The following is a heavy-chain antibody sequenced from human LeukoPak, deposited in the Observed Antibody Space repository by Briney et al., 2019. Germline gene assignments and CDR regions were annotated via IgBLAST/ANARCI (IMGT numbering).Heavy chain of an antibody. CDR2: FDPEDGEA. V-gene: IGHV1-24*01. CDR1: GYTLSELS. CDR3: AAGRPYSLLDY. D-gene: IGHD5-18*01. Sequence: ASVKVSCKVSGYTLSELSMHWVRPAPGKGLEWMGSFDPEDGEAIYAQKFQGRVTMTEDTSTDTGYMELSSLRSEDTAVYYCAAGRPYSLLDYWGQGTLVTVSS. J-gene: IGHJ4*02.